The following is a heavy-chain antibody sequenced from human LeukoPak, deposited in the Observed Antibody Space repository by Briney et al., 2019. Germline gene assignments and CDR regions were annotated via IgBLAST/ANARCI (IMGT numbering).Heavy chain of an antibody. V-gene: IGHV4-59*01. J-gene: IGHJ6*03. D-gene: IGHD3-10*01. Sequence: SETLSLTCTVSGGSISSYYWSWIRQPPGKGLEWIGYIYYSGSTNYNPSLKSRVTISVDTSKNQFSLKLSSVTAADTAVYYCARDRGGVYYYYMDVWGKGTTVTVSS. CDR3: ARDRGGVYYYYMDV. CDR1: GGSISSYY. CDR2: IYYSGST.